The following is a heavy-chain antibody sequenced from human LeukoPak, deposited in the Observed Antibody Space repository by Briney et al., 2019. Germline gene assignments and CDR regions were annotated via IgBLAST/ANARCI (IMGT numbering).Heavy chain of an antibody. CDR3: ARSPGQWLVLRGETYFDN. J-gene: IGHJ4*02. Sequence: LVKPSETLSLTCTVSGGSISSYYWSWIRQPAGKGLEWIGRIYTSGSTNYNPSLKSRVTMSVDTSKNQFSLKLSSVTAADTAVYYCARSPGQWLVLRGETYFDNWGQGTLVTVSS. CDR2: IYTSGST. V-gene: IGHV4-4*07. CDR1: GGSISSYY. D-gene: IGHD6-19*01.